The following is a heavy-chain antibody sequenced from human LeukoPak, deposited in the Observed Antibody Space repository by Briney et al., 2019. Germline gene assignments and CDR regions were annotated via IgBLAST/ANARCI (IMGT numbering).Heavy chain of an antibody. CDR2: IYYSGST. J-gene: IGHJ5*02. V-gene: IGHV4-61*05. D-gene: IGHD6-19*01. CDR3: ARGIYSSGWYGVGLFDP. Sequence: PSETLSLTCTVSGGSFSSSSYYWGWIRQPPGKGLEWIGYIYYSGSTNYNPSLKSRVTISVDTSKNQFSLKLSSVTAADTAVYYCARGIYSSGWYGVGLFDPWGQGTLVTVSS. CDR1: GGSFSSSSYY.